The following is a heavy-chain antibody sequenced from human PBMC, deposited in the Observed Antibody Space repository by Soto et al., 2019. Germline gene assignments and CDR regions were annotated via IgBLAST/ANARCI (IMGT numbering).Heavy chain of an antibody. Sequence: SVKVSCKASGGTFSSYVISWVRQAPGQGLEWMGVINPHGGSTAYAQKFKGRVTLTRDTSASTVYMEVSSLTSEDTAMYYCARSSGGNFGIIIEGTNWFAPWGQGTLVTVSS. V-gene: IGHV1-46*01. D-gene: IGHD1-26*01. J-gene: IGHJ5*02. CDR1: GGTFSSYV. CDR2: INPHGGST. CDR3: ARSSGGNFGIIIEGTNWFAP.